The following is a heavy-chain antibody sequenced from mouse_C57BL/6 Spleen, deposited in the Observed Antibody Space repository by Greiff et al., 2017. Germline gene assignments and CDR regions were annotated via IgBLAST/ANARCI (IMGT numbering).Heavy chain of an antibody. CDR1: GYTFTSYW. V-gene: IGHV1-52*01. CDR2: IDPSDSET. J-gene: IGHJ1*03. CDR3: ARFDNWYFDV. Sequence: QVQLQQPGAELVRPGSSVKLSCKASGYTFTSYWLHWVKQRPIQGLEWIGNIDPSDSETHYNQKFKDKATLTVDKSSSTAYMQLSSLTSEDSAVYYCARFDNWYFDVWGTGTTVTVSS.